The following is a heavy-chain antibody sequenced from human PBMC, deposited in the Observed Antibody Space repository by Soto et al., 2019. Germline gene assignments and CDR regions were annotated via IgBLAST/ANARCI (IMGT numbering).Heavy chain of an antibody. D-gene: IGHD6-13*01. CDR1: GFTFDDFA. J-gene: IGHJ3*02. V-gene: IGHV3-9*01. CDR3: VKANDQQLVEGGPFDM. CDR2: INWSGGSS. Sequence: GGSLRLSCAASGFTFDDFAMHWVRQAPGRGLEWVSGINWSGGSSGYSDSVKGRFTISRDNAKNSLYLEMNSLRVEDTALFYCVKANDQQLVEGGPFDMWGQGTMVTVSS.